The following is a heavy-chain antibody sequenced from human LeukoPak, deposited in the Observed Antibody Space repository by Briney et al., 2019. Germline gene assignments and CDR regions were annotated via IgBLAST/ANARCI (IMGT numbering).Heavy chain of an antibody. CDR1: GVTFSSFA. D-gene: IGHD6-19*01. J-gene: IGHJ4*02. Sequence: GGSLRLSCAASGVTFSSFAMHWVRQAPGKGLEWVAVISYHGRDTYYADSVKGRFTISRDNSKNTLFLQMISLRADDTAVYYCATIALAGNGDYWGQGTLVTVSS. CDR3: ATIALAGNGDY. V-gene: IGHV3-30*04. CDR2: ISYHGRDT.